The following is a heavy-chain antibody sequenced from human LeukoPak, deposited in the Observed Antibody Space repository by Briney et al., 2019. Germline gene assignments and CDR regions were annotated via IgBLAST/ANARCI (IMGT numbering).Heavy chain of an antibody. CDR3: ARGYCSSTSCYINDY. D-gene: IGHD2-2*02. V-gene: IGHV4-61*02. CDR2: IYTSGST. CDR1: GGSISSGSYY. J-gene: IGHJ4*02. Sequence: SQTLSLTCTVSGGSISSGSYYWSWIRQPAGKGLEWIGRIYTSGSTNYNPSLKSRVTISVDTFKNQFSLKLSSVTAADTAVYYCARGYCSSTSCYINDYWGQGTLVTVSS.